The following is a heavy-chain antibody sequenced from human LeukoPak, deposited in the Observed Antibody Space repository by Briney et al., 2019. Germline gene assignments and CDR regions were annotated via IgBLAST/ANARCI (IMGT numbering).Heavy chain of an antibody. CDR3: ARRRVVRDVGYYYYGMDV. Sequence: PSETLSLTCTVSGGSISSYDWSWIRQPPGKGRGWVGYIYYSGSTNYNPSLKSRVTISVDTSKNQFSLKLSSVTAADTAVYYCARRRVVRDVGYYYYGMDVWGQGTTVTVSS. D-gene: IGHD2-15*01. V-gene: IGHV4-59*01. CDR2: IYYSGST. J-gene: IGHJ6*02. CDR1: GGSISSYD.